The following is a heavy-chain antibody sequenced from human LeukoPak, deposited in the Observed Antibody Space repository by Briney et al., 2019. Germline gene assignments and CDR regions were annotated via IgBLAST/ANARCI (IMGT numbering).Heavy chain of an antibody. V-gene: IGHV5-51*01. D-gene: IGHD3-22*01. Sequence: GESLKISCKGSGYSFTSYWIGWVRQMPGKGLEWMGIIYPGDSDTRYSPSFQGQVTISADKSISTAYLQWSSLKASDTAMYYCARLGYYYVSSGYDWFDPWGQGTLVTVSS. CDR3: ARLGYYYVSSGYDWFDP. CDR1: GYSFTSYW. J-gene: IGHJ5*02. CDR2: IYPGDSDT.